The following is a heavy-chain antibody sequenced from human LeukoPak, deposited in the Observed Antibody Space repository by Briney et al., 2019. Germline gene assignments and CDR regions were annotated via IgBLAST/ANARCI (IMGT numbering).Heavy chain of an antibody. V-gene: IGHV3-21*01. J-gene: IGHJ5*02. D-gene: IGHD3-10*01. CDR2: ISSSSSYI. Sequence: SGGSLRLSCAASGFTFSSYSMNWVRQAPGKGLEWVSSISSSSSYIYYADSVKGRFTISRDNAKNSLYLQMNSLRAEDAAVYYWAGSPVRGADNWFDPWGQGTLVTVSS. CDR1: GFTFSSYS. CDR3: AGSPVRGADNWFDP.